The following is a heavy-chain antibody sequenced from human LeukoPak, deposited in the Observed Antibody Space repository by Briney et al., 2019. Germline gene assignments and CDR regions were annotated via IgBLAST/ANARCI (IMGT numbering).Heavy chain of an antibody. D-gene: IGHD3-22*01. CDR2: ISGSGGST. J-gene: IGHJ4*02. CDR1: GFTFSSYA. V-gene: IGHV3-23*01. CDR3: AKDWGSYYDSSGYF. Sequence: GGSLRLSCAAPGFTFSSYAMSWVRQAPGKGLEWVSAISGSGGSTYYADSVKGRFTISRDNSKNTLYLQMNSLRAEDTAVYYCAKDWGSYYDSSGYFWGQGTLVTVSS.